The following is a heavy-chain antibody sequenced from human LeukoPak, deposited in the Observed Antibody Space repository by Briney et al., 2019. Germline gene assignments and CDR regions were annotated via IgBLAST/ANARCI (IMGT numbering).Heavy chain of an antibody. V-gene: IGHV4-34*01. Sequence: TSETLSLTCAAYGGSFSGYYWSWIRQSPGKGLEWIGEINHSGSTNYNPSLKSRVTISVDTSKNQFSLQLNSVTAADTAVYFCARDGPYDSGAFHFWGQGTMVTVSS. CDR3: ARDGPYDSGAFHF. CDR1: GGSFSGYY. J-gene: IGHJ3*01. D-gene: IGHD3-22*01. CDR2: INHSGST.